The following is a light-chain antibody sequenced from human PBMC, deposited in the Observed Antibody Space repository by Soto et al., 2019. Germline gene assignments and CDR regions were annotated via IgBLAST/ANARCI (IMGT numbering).Light chain of an antibody. CDR3: QQRSNWPIT. CDR1: QSVNSNY. Sequence: EMVMTQSPAILSMSPGESATLSCRASQSVNSNYLAWYQQHPGQPPRLLIYGISTRATGIPARFSGSGSGTDFTLTISSLEPEDFAVYYCQQRSNWPITFGQGTRLEIK. CDR2: GIS. J-gene: IGKJ5*01. V-gene: IGKV3D-20*02.